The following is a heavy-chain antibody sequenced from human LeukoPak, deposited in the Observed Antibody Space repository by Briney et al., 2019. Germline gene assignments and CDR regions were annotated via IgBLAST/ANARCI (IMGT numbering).Heavy chain of an antibody. J-gene: IGHJ4*02. V-gene: IGHV1-18*01. CDR1: GYTFTSYG. Sequence: GASVKVSCKASGYTFTSYGISWVRQAPGQGLEWMGWISAYSGDTNYAQKFQGRATMTTDTSTSTAYMELRSLRSDDTAVYYCARWDGDYDYFDYWGQGTLVTVSS. CDR2: ISAYSGDT. D-gene: IGHD4-17*01. CDR3: ARWDGDYDYFDY.